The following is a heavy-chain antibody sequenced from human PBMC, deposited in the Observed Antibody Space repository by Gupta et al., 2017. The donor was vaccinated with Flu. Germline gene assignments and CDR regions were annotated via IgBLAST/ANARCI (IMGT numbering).Heavy chain of an antibody. V-gene: IGHV3-13*01. CDR2: IGTAGDT. CDR1: GFTFSSYD. J-gene: IGHJ4*02. Sequence: EVQLVESGGGLVQPGGSLRLSCAASGFTFSSYDMHWVRQTTGKSLEWVSAIGTAGDTYYPGSVKGRFTISRDNAKTSLYLQMNSLRAGDTAMYYCVTTRGGSSWYHFHYWGQGTLVTVSS. D-gene: IGHD6-13*01. CDR3: VTTRGGSSWYHFHY.